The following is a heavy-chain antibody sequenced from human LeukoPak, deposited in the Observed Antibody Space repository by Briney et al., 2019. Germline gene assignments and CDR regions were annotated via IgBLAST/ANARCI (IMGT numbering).Heavy chain of an antibody. V-gene: IGHV3-7*01. J-gene: IGHJ4*02. D-gene: IGHD6-19*01. CDR2: IKKDGSQT. Sequence: PGGSLRLPCAASGFTSSSYWMIWVRQAPGKGLEWVANIKKDGSQTYYVDSVKGRFTISRDNAKNLLYLQMNSLRAEDTAVYFCAGGTGWIFDHWGQGTLVTVSS. CDR3: AGGTGWIFDH. CDR1: GFTSSSYW.